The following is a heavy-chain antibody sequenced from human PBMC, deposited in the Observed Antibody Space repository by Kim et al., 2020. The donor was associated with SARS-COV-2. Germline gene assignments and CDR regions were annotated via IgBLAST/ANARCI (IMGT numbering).Heavy chain of an antibody. CDR2: IYPGDSDT. V-gene: IGHV5-51*01. J-gene: IGHJ4*02. CDR1: GYSFTSYW. D-gene: IGHD2-15*01. Sequence: GESLKISCKGSGYSFTSYWIGWVRQMPGKGLEWMGIIYPGDSDTRYSPSFQGQVTISADKSISTAYLQWSSLKASDTAMYYCARLPSPQDIVVVVAAEYDYWGQGTLVTVSS. CDR3: ARLPSPQDIVVVVAAEYDY.